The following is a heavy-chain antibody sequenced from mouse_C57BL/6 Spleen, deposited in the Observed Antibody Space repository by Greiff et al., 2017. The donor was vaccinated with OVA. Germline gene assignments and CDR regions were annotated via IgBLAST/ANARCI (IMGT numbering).Heavy chain of an antibody. Sequence: EVQGVESGGGLVKPGGSLKLSCAASGFTFSSYTMSWVRQTPEKRLEWVATISGGGGNTYYPDSVKGRFTISRDNAKNTLYLQMSSLRSEDTALYYCARHVRETGHCDYWGQGTTLTVSS. D-gene: IGHD4-1*01. V-gene: IGHV5-9*01. CDR2: ISGGGGNT. J-gene: IGHJ2*01. CDR3: ARHVRETGHCDY. CDR1: GFTFSSYT.